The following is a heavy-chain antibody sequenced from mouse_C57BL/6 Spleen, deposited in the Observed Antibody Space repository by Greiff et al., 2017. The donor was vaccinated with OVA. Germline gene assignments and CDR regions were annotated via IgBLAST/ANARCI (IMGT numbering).Heavy chain of an antibody. D-gene: IGHD1-1*01. V-gene: IGHV1-26*01. CDR2: INPNNGGT. CDR1: GYTFTDYY. J-gene: IGHJ2*01. Sequence: VQLQQSGPELVKPGASVKISCKASGYTFTDYYMNWVKQSHGKSLEWIGDINPNNGGTSYNQKFKGKATLTVDKSSSTAYMALRSLTSEDSAVYYCARGITTVVHYVDYWGQGTTLTVSS. CDR3: ARGITTVVHYVDY.